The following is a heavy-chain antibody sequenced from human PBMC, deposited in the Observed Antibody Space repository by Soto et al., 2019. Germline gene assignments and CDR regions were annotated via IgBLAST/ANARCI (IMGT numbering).Heavy chain of an antibody. CDR2: IYHSGST. Sequence: QVQLQESGPGLVKPSGTLSLTCAVSSGSISSSNWWSWVRQPPGKGLEWIGEIYHSGSTNYNPSLKSRVTISVDKSKNQFSLKLSSVTAADTAVYYCASHKTTDTYCSGGSCYSRDSDWFDPWGQGTLVTVSS. J-gene: IGHJ5*02. CDR3: ASHKTTDTYCSGGSCYSRDSDWFDP. D-gene: IGHD2-15*01. CDR1: SGSISSSNW. V-gene: IGHV4-4*02.